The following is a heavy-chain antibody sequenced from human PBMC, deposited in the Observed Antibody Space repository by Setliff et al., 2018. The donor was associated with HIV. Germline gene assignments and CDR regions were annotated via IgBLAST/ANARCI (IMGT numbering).Heavy chain of an antibody. CDR3: ARLPYYVSGGVFDH. CDR2: VYPGDSDT. J-gene: IGHJ4*02. V-gene: IGHV5-51*01. Sequence: PGESLKISCQCSGFNFLAHWIGWVRQVPEKGLEWMGIVYPGDSDTRYNPSFEGQVTVPADKTITTAYLQLTSLKASDTAMYFCARLPYYVSGGVFDHWGKGTLVTVSS. CDR1: GFNFLAHW. D-gene: IGHD3-10*01.